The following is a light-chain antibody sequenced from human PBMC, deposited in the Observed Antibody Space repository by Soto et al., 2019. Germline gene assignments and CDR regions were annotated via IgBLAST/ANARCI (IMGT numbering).Light chain of an antibody. Sequence: DIQMTQSPSSLSASVGDRVTITCRASQSISSYLNWYQQKPGKAPKLLIYAASSLQSGVPSRFSGGGSGTDFTLTISSLQAKDFATYYCQQSYSTPFAFGPRTKVDIK. V-gene: IGKV1-39*01. CDR1: QSISSY. CDR3: QQSYSTPFA. CDR2: AAS. J-gene: IGKJ3*01.